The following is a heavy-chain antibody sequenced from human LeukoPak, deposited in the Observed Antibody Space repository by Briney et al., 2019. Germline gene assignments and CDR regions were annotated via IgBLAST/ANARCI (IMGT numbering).Heavy chain of an antibody. J-gene: IGHJ5*02. CDR1: GYTLTELS. D-gene: IGHD6-13*01. Sequence: ASVKVSCTVSGYTLTELSMHWVRQSPGKGPEWVGGFDPEDGETIYAQKFQGRVTMTEDTSTDTAYMELSSLRSEDTAVYYCATDGYTYNWFDPWGQGTLVTVSS. V-gene: IGHV1-24*01. CDR3: ATDGYTYNWFDP. CDR2: FDPEDGET.